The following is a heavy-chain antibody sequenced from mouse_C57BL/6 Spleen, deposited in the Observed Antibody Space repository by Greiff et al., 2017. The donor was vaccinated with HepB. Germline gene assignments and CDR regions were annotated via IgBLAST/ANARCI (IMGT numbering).Heavy chain of an antibody. V-gene: IGHV5-6*02. CDR2: ISSGGSYT. J-gene: IGHJ3*01. CDR1: GFTFSSYG. Sequence: DVMLVESGGDLVKPGGSLKLSCAASGFTFSSYGMSWVRQTPDKRLEWVATISSGGSYTYYPDSVKGRFTISRDNAKNTLYLQMSSLKSEDTAMYYCARQTKEFAYWGQGTLVTVSA. CDR3: ARQTKEFAY. D-gene: IGHD1-3*01.